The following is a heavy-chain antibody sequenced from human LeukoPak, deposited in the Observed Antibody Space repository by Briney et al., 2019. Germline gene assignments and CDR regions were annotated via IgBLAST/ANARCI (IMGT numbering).Heavy chain of an antibody. J-gene: IGHJ4*02. CDR2: IIGSGAGT. V-gene: IGHV3-23*01. CDR3: AKGEESSGLVSTYFDY. CDR1: GFTFSAYA. D-gene: IGHD6-19*01. Sequence: PGGSLRLSCTASGFTFSAYAMSWVRQAPGKGLESVSAIIGSGAGTYYGDSVRGRFSISRDNSKNTVHLQMNSLRADDTAVYYCAKGEESSGLVSTYFDYWGQGTLVTVSS.